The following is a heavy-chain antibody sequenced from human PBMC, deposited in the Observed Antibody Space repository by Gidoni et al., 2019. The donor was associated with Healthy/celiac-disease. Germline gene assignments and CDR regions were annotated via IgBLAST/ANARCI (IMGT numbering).Heavy chain of an antibody. J-gene: IGHJ4*02. CDR3: TRVKAGYDSSGYYY. V-gene: IGHV3-49*05. Sequence: LVTPGRSLRLSCPASGFTFVDYAMSWFRQAPGKGLEWVGCIRSKADGGTTEYAESVKGRFTISRDDSKSIADLQMNSMKTEDTAVYYCTRVKAGYDSSGYYYWGQGTLVTVSS. CDR2: IRSKADGGTT. D-gene: IGHD3-22*01. CDR1: GFTFVDYA.